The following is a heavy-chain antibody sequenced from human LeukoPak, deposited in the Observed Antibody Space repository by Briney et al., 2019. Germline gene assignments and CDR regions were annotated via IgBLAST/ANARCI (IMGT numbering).Heavy chain of an antibody. CDR2: IYADGNT. CDR1: GFTFSSYG. Sequence: QAGGSLRLSCAASGFTFSSYGMSWVRQAPGKGLEWVSFIYADGNTYYADSVKGRFTISRDISKNAVYLQMNSLRAEDTAVYYCARDSYGDANFDSWGQGTLVTVSS. J-gene: IGHJ4*02. D-gene: IGHD4-17*01. CDR3: ARDSYGDANFDS. V-gene: IGHV3-53*01.